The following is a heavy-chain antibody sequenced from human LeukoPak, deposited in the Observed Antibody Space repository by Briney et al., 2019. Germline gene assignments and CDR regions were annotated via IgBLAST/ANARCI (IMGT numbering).Heavy chain of an antibody. CDR1: GYRFTDYW. CDR2: IYPGDSDT. CDR3: ARRVVVVPAASPAPYAFDI. D-gene: IGHD2-2*01. J-gene: IGHJ3*02. V-gene: IGHV5-51*01. Sequence: GESLKISCQASGYRFTDYWIGWVRQMPGKGLEWMAIIYPGDSDTRYSPSFQGQVTISADKSISTAYLQWSSLKASDTAMYYCARRVVVVPAASPAPYAFDIWGQGTMVTVSS.